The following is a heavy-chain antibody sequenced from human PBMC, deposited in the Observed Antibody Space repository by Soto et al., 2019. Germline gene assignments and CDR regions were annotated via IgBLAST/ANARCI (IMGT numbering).Heavy chain of an antibody. CDR1: GFTFSSYG. CDR2: IWYDGSNK. CDR3: ARGYGSGNPYYMDV. V-gene: IGHV3-33*01. J-gene: IGHJ6*03. D-gene: IGHD3-10*01. Sequence: QVQLVESGGGVVQPGTSLRLSCAASGFTFSSYGMHWVRQAPGKGLEWVAVIWYDGSNKYYADSVKGRFTISRDNPKNTLYLQMNSLRAEDSAVYYCARGYGSGNPYYMDVWGKGTTVTVSS.